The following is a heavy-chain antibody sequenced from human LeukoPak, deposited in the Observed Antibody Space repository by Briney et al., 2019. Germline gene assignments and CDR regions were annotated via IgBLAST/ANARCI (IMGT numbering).Heavy chain of an antibody. D-gene: IGHD2-21*02. V-gene: IGHV1-69*06. CDR3: ARDPCGGDCYYFDY. CDR2: IIPIFGTA. CDR1: GGTFSSYA. Sequence: SVKVSCKASGGTFSSYAISWVRQAPGQGLEWMGGIIPIFGTANYAQKFQGRVTITADKSTSTAYMELSSLRSEDTAVYYCARDPCGGDCYYFDYWSQGTLVTVSS. J-gene: IGHJ4*02.